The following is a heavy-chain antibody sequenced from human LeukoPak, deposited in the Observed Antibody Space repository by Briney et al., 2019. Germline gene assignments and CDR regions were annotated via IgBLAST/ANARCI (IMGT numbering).Heavy chain of an antibody. CDR3: AKSGVAGYDFWSGYYPFDY. J-gene: IGHJ4*02. CDR1: GGSISSYY. CDR2: IYYSGST. V-gene: IGHV4-59*12. Sequence: SETLSLTCTVSGGSISSYYWSWIRQPPGKGLEWIGYIYYSGSTSYNPSLKSRVTISVDTSKNQFSLKLSSVTAADTAVYYCAKSGVAGYDFWSGYYPFDYWGQGTLVTVSS. D-gene: IGHD3-3*01.